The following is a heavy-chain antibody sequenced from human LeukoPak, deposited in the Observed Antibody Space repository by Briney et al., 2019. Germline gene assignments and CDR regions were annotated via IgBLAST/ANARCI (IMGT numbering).Heavy chain of an antibody. CDR3: ARHYDYGNRDAFDI. CDR1: GGSISSYY. V-gene: IGHV4-59*08. D-gene: IGHD4-11*01. Sequence: PSVTLSLTCTVSGGSISSYYWSWIRQPPGKGLERIGYIYYSGSTNYNPSLKSRVTISVDPSKNQFSLKLSSVTAADTAVYYCARHYDYGNRDAFDIWGQGTMVTVSS. J-gene: IGHJ3*02. CDR2: IYYSGST.